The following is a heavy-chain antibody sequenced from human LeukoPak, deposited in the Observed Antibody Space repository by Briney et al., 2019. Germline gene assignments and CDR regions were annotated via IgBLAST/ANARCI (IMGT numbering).Heavy chain of an antibody. CDR3: ARSLTGTTLFDY. V-gene: IGHV1-69*13. CDR2: IIPIFGTA. Sequence: SVKVSCKASGGTFSSYAISWVRQAPGQGLEWMGGIIPIFGTANYAQKFQGRVTITADESTSTAYMELSSLRSEDTAVYYCARSLTGTTLFDYWGQGTLVTVSS. D-gene: IGHD1-20*01. J-gene: IGHJ4*02. CDR1: GGTFSSYA.